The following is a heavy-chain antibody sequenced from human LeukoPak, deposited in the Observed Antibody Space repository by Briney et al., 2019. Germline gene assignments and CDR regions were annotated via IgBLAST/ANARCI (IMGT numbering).Heavy chain of an antibody. V-gene: IGHV3-23*01. Sequence: PGGSLRLSCAASGFTFSRYWMSWVRQAPGKGLEWVPAISGSGGSTYYADSVKGRFTISRDNSKNTLYLQMNSLRAEDTAVYYCAKEGIVAPGWFDPWGQGTLVTVSS. CDR2: ISGSGGST. CDR1: GFTFSRYW. D-gene: IGHD1-26*01. CDR3: AKEGIVAPGWFDP. J-gene: IGHJ5*02.